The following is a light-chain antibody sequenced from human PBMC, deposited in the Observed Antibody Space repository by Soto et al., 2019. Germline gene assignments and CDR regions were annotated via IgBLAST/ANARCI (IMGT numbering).Light chain of an antibody. J-gene: IGKJ1*01. CDR3: MQSLQTPWT. CDR1: QSLLYSNGYNY. Sequence: EIVMTQSPLSLPVTPRDPASISCRSSQSLLYSNGYNYLDWYLQKPGQSPQLLIYLGSDRASGVPDRFSGSGSGTDFTLKISRVEAEDVGVYYCMQSLQTPWTFGQGTKVDIK. CDR2: LGS. V-gene: IGKV2-28*01.